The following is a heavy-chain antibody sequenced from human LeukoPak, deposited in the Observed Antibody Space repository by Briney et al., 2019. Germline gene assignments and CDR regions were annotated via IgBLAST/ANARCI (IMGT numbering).Heavy chain of an antibody. Sequence: SQTLSLTCTVSGGSISSGSYYWSWIRQPAGKGLEWIGRIYTSGSTNYNPSLKSRVTISVDTSKNQFSLKLSSVTAADTAVYYCAASLGATGVDYWGQGTLVTVSS. CDR1: GGSISSGSYY. J-gene: IGHJ4*02. V-gene: IGHV4-61*02. CDR3: AASLGATGVDY. D-gene: IGHD1-26*01. CDR2: IYTSGST.